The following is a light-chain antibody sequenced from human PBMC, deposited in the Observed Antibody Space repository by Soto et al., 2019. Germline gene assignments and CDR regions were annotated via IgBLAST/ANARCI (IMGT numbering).Light chain of an antibody. CDR2: EVS. V-gene: IGLV2-14*01. Sequence: QSVLTQPASVSGSPGQSITISCTGTSSDVGNYIYVFWFQQHPGKAPKLIISEVSNRPSGVSSRFSGSKSGNTASLTISGLQAEDEAHYYCTSYTTSSTYVCGTGTKVTVL. J-gene: IGLJ1*01. CDR3: TSYTTSSTYV. CDR1: SSDVGNYIY.